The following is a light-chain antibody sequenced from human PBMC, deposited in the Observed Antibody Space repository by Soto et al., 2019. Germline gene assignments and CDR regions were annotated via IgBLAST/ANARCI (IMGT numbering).Light chain of an antibody. Sequence: QSALTQPPSASGTPGQRVTISCSGSSSNIGSNTVNWYRQLPGTAPKLLIYSNNQRPSGVPDRFSGSKSGTSASLATSGLQSEDEADYYCAAWDDSLNGFYVLGTATKVTVL. CDR2: SNN. CDR3: AAWDDSLNGFYV. CDR1: SSNIGSNT. J-gene: IGLJ1*01. V-gene: IGLV1-44*01.